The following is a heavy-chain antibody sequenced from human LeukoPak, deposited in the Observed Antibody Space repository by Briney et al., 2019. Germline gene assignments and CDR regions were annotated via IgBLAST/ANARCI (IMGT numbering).Heavy chain of an antibody. J-gene: IGHJ3*02. CDR3: AREGSAFDI. CDR2: IFASGST. CDR1: GGSISSYS. V-gene: IGHV4-4*07. Sequence: SETLSLTCTVSGGSISSYSWSWIRQPAGKGLEWIGRIFASGSTKYNPSLKGRVTMSVETSKKQFSLKLSSVTAADTAVYYCAREGSAFDIWGQGTMVTVSS.